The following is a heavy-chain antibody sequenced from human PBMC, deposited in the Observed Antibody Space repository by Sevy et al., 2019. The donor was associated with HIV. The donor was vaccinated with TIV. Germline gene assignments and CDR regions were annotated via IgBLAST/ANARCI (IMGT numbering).Heavy chain of an antibody. CDR3: ARAITIFGLTIMLDP. J-gene: IGHJ5*02. V-gene: IGHV6-1*01. Sequence: SETLSLTCAISGDSVSSSTVAWNWIRQSPSRGLEWLGRTYYRSKWYNDYALSVKGRIIISPETSKNQFSLQLNSVTPEDTAVYYCARAITIFGLTIMLDPWGQGTLVTVSS. CDR2: TYYRSKWYN. D-gene: IGHD3-3*01. CDR1: GDSVSSSTVA.